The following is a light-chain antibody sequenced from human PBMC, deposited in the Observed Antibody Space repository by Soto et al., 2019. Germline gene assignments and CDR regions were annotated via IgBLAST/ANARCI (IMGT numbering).Light chain of an antibody. J-gene: IGLJ2*01. Sequence: QSALTQPPSGSGYPGQSVTISCTGASSDVGGYNFVSWYQHHPGKAPRLMIYDVTKRPSGVPDRFSGSKSGNTASLTVSGLQVDDEADYYCSSYAGTSIPVAFGGGTKLTVL. CDR1: SSDVGGYNF. CDR3: SSYAGTSIPVA. CDR2: DVT. V-gene: IGLV2-8*01.